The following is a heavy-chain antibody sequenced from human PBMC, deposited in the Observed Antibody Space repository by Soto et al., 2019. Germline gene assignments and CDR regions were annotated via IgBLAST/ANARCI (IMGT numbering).Heavy chain of an antibody. CDR3: VMVDNYVTPTPQDV. J-gene: IGHJ6*02. V-gene: IGHV1-18*01. Sequence: QVQLVQSGDEVKKPGASVKVSCKASGYIFVNYGIAWVRQAPGQGLEWMGWISPYTGNTHSATKVQGRLTMTTNTSRSTAYMDLGSLTSEDTAVYYCVMVDNYVTPTPQDVWGQGTTVTVSS. D-gene: IGHD3-16*01. CDR2: ISPYTGNT. CDR1: GYIFVNYG.